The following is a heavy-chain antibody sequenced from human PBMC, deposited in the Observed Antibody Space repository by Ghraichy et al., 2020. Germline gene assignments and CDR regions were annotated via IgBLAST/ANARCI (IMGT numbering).Heavy chain of an antibody. V-gene: IGHV4-31*03. CDR1: GGSISSGGYY. CDR3: ARAWGGSGSYPFDY. Sequence: SETLSLTCTVSGGSISSGGYYWSWIRQHPGKGLEWIGYIYYSGSTYYNPSLKSRVTISVDTSKNQFSLKLSSVTAADTAVYYCARAWGGSGSYPFDYWGQGTLVTVSS. CDR2: IYYSGST. J-gene: IGHJ4*02. D-gene: IGHD3-10*01.